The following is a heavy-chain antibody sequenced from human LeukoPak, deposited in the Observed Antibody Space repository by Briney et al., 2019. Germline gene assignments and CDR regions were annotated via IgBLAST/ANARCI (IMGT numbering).Heavy chain of an antibody. Sequence: SETLSLTCAVYGGSFSGYYWSWIRQPPGKGLEWIGEINHSGSTNYNPSLKSRVTISVDTSKNQFSLKLSSVTAADTAVYYCARLGYLDYGSGVNWGQGTLVTVSS. V-gene: IGHV4-34*01. J-gene: IGHJ4*02. CDR3: ARLGYLDYGSGVN. D-gene: IGHD3-10*01. CDR2: INHSGST. CDR1: GGSFSGYY.